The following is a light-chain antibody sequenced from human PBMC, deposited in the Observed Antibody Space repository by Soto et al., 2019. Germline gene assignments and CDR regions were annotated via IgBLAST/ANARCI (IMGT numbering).Light chain of an antibody. J-gene: IGKJ5*01. CDR3: QQRNDWPLT. Sequence: EIVLTQSPATLSLSPGERATLSCRASQSVRNYLAWYQQKRGQAPRLLIYDESRRATGIPARFSGSGSGTDFTLTISSLEPEDSAVYYCQQRNDWPLTFGQGTRLEIK. V-gene: IGKV3-11*01. CDR2: DES. CDR1: QSVRNY.